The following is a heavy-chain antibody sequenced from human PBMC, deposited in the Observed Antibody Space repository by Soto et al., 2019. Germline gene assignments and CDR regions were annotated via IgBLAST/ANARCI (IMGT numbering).Heavy chain of an antibody. D-gene: IGHD3-22*01. CDR2: IYYTGST. CDR3: ASDHHSYDDTSGYYPYFDF. V-gene: IGHV4-61*01. Sequence: PSETLSLTCTVSGGSVNTAPYHWSWIRQSPRNGLEWIGNIYYTGSTNYNPSFESRVAISLDTSNNQFSLRLTSLTAADTAVYFCASDHHSYDDTSGYYPYFDFWGQGTLVTVSS. CDR1: GGSVNTAPYH. J-gene: IGHJ4*02.